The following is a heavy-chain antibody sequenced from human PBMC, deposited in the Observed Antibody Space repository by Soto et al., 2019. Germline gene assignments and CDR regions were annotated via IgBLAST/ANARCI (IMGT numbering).Heavy chain of an antibody. CDR2: IYSGGST. V-gene: IGHV3-66*01. D-gene: IGHD1-26*01. Sequence: PGGSLRLSCAASGFTVSSNYMSWVRQAPGKGLEWVSVIYSGGSTYYADSVKGRFTISRDNSKNTLYLQMNSLRAEDTAVYYCARERPTFPGPGHYFDYWGQGTLVTVSS. CDR1: GFTVSSNY. J-gene: IGHJ4*02. CDR3: ARERPTFPGPGHYFDY.